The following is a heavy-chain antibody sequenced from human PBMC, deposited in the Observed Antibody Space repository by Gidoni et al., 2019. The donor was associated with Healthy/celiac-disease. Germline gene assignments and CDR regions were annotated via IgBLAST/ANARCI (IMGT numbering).Heavy chain of an antibody. CDR1: GGTFTSYT. CDR3: AGRTSSSWSNFDY. V-gene: IGHV1-69*02. Sequence: QVQLVQSGAEVKKPGSSVKVTCKASGGTFTSYTISWVRQAPGQGLEWMGMISPIIGSANYAQKCQGRVTITADKSMSTAYMELSSLRSEDTAVYYCAGRTSSSWSNFDYWGQGTLVTVSS. CDR2: ISPIIGSA. J-gene: IGHJ4*02. D-gene: IGHD6-13*01.